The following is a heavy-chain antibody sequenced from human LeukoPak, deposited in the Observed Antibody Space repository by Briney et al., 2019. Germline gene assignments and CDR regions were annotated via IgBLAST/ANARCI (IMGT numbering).Heavy chain of an antibody. D-gene: IGHD3-3*01. J-gene: IGHJ5*02. V-gene: IGHV4-59*12. Sequence: PSETLSLTCTVSGGSISSYYWSWIRQPPGKGLEWIGYIYYSGSTNYNPSLKSRVTISVDTSKNQFSLKLSSVTAADTAVYYCATLVLRFLEWLLSRGNWFDPWGQGTLVTVSS. CDR3: ATLVLRFLEWLLSRGNWFDP. CDR1: GGSISSYY. CDR2: IYYSGST.